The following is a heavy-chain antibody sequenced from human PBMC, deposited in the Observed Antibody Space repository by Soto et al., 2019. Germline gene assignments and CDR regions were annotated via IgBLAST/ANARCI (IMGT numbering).Heavy chain of an antibody. CDR3: AREGCSGGSCYPIGE. D-gene: IGHD2-15*01. CDR1: GFTFSSYG. CDR2: IWYDGSNK. Sequence: QVPLVESGGGVVQPGRSLRLSCAASGFTFSSYGMHWVRQAPGKGLEWVAVIWYDGSNKYYADSVKGRFTISRDKSKNTLYLQMNSLRAEDTAVYYCAREGCSGGSCYPIGEWGQGTLVTVSS. J-gene: IGHJ4*02. V-gene: IGHV3-33*01.